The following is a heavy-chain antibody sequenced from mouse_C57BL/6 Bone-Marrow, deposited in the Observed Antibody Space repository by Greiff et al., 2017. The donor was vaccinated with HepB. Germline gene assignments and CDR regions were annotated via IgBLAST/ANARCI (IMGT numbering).Heavy chain of an antibody. CDR1: GFSLSTFGMG. J-gene: IGHJ4*01. CDR2: IWWDDDK. Sequence: QVTLKESGPGILQPSQTLSLTCSFSGFSLSTFGMGVGWIRQPSGKGLVWLAHIWWDDDKYYNPALKSRLTISKVTSKNPVFLKIANVDTSDTATYYCARMASIYYDYDGPYYYAMDYWGQGTSVTVSS. V-gene: IGHV8-8*01. D-gene: IGHD2-4*01. CDR3: ARMASIYYDYDGPYYYAMDY.